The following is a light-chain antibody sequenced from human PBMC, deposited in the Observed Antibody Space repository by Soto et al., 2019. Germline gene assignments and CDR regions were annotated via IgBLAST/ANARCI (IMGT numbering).Light chain of an antibody. CDR1: RSDIGSYKL. J-gene: IGLJ1*01. V-gene: IGLV2-23*02. CDR2: EVN. CDR3: CSSGGSPTYV. Sequence: QSALTQPASVSGSPGQSITISCIGTRSDIGSYKLVSWYQQHPGKAPKLMIFEVNKRPSGVSNRFSGSKSGNTASLTISGLKVEDEADYYCCSSGGSPTYVFGTGTKVTVL.